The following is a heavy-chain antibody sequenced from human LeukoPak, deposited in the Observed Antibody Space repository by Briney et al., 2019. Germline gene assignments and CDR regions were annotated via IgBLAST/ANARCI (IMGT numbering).Heavy chain of an antibody. D-gene: IGHD6-13*01. V-gene: IGHV4-30-4*01. CDR1: GGSISSGDYY. CDR2: IYYSGST. J-gene: IGHJ4*02. CDR3: ARALIAAAGKFLVPPGR. Sequence: SQTLSLTCTVSGGSISSGDYYWSWIRQPPGKGLEWIGYIYYSGSTYYNPSLKSRVTISVDTSKNQFSLKLSSVTAADTAVYYCARALIAAAGKFLVPPGRWGQGTLVTVSS.